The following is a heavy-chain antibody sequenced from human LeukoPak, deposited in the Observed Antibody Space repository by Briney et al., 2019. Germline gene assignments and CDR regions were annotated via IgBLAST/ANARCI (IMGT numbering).Heavy chain of an antibody. CDR2: INHSGST. CDR1: GGSFSGYY. D-gene: IGHD7-27*01. V-gene: IGHV4-34*01. CDR3: AREGATGDWDY. J-gene: IGHJ4*02. Sequence: SETLSLTCAVYGGSFSGYYWSWIRQPPGKGLEWIGEINHSGSTYYNPSLKSRVTISVDRSKNQFSLKLSSVTAADTAVYYCAREGATGDWDYWGQGTLVTVSS.